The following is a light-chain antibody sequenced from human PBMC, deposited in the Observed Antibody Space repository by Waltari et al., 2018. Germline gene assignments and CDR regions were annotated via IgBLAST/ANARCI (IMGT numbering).Light chain of an antibody. CDR2: GAS. CDR3: QKYDRLPAT. Sequence: PGERGTLSCRASQSVSRFLAWYQQKPGQAPRLLIYGASTRATRIPDRFSGSGSGTDFSLTISRLEPEDFAVYYCQKYDRLPATFGQGTKVEIK. CDR1: QSVSRF. J-gene: IGKJ1*01. V-gene: IGKV3-20*01.